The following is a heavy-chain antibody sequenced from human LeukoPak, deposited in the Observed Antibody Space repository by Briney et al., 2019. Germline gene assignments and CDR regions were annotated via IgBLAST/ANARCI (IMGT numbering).Heavy chain of an antibody. CDR2: FYPEDGET. D-gene: IGHD4-11*01. V-gene: IGHV1-24*01. CDR3: ATATTDNYYYYYMDV. Sequence: GVSVKVSCKVSGYTLTELSMHWVRQAPGKGLEWMGGFYPEDGETIYAQKFQGRVTMTEDTSTDTAYMELSSLRSEDTAVYYCATATTDNYYYYYMDVWGKGTTVTVSS. CDR1: GYTLTELS. J-gene: IGHJ6*03.